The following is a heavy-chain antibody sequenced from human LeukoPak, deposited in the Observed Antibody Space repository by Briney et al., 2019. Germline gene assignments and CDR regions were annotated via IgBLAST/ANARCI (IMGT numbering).Heavy chain of an antibody. CDR2: VNRDGSET. Sequence: GGSLRVSCAASGFTFSNAWMTWVRQVPGRGPEWVANVNRDGSETYYLDSVKGRFTISKDNAKNSLYLQMNSLRAEDTALYHCARNNGMDVWGQGTTVIVSS. CDR3: ARNNGMDV. CDR1: GFTFSNAW. V-gene: IGHV3-7*03. J-gene: IGHJ6*02.